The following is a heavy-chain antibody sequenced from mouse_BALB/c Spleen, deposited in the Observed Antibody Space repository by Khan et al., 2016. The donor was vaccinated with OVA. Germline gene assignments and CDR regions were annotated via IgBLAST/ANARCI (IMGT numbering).Heavy chain of an antibody. V-gene: IGHV2-9*02. D-gene: IGHD2-2*01. Sequence: VQLLESGPGLVAPSQSLSITCTVSGFSLSSFGVYWVRQPPGKGLEWLGVIWAGGDTNYNSALMSRLSIIKDNSKSQVFLKMNSLQTDDTALYYCARDGYYFDYWGQGTTLTVSS. J-gene: IGHJ2*01. CDR3: ARDGYYFDY. CDR1: GFSLSSFG. CDR2: IWAGGDT.